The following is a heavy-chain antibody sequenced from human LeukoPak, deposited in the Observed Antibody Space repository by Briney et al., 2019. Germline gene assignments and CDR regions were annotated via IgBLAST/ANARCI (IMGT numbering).Heavy chain of an antibody. J-gene: IGHJ4*02. CDR3: AREIDRDDYNRFFDY. V-gene: IGHV1-3*01. Sequence: ASVKVSSKTSGYTFSTYTMQWVRQAPGQRLEWMGWINAGNGDTKYSQKFQGRVTITRDTSASTAYMEMSSLRCEDTAVYYCAREIDRDDYNRFFDYWGQGTLVTVSS. CDR2: INAGNGDT. D-gene: IGHD5-24*01. CDR1: GYTFSTYT.